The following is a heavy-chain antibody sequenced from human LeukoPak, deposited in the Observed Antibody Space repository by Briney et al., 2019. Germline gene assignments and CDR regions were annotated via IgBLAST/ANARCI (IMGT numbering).Heavy chain of an antibody. V-gene: IGHV1-46*01. Sequence: GASVKVSCKASGYTFSSYYMHWVGQAPGQGLESMGIINPSGGSTSYAQKFQGRVTMTRDTSTSTVYMELSSLRSEDTAVYYCARAVAGYFDYWGQGTLVSVSS. CDR2: INPSGGST. D-gene: IGHD6-19*01. CDR3: ARAVAGYFDY. J-gene: IGHJ4*02. CDR1: GYTFSSYY.